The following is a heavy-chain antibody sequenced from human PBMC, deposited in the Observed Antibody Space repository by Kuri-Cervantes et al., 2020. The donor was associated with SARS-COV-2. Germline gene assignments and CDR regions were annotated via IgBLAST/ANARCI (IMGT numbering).Heavy chain of an antibody. D-gene: IGHD2-21*02. V-gene: IGHV4-61*10. CDR1: GGSISSGSYY. J-gene: IGHJ4*02. CDR3: ARGQVGTLPFSYYFDY. Sequence: GSLRLSCSVSGGSISSGSYYWSWIRQPAGKGLEWIGYIHTGGSTNYNPSLKSRVTISVDTSKNQFSLKLSSVTAADTAVYYCARGQVGTLPFSYYFDYWGQGTLVTVSS. CDR2: IHTGGST.